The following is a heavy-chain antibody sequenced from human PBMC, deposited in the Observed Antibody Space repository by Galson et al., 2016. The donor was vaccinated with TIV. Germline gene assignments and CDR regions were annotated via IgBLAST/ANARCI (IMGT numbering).Heavy chain of an antibody. CDR3: ARLLEWTHEAFDT. V-gene: IGHV3-7*01. CDR2: IDKDGNEK. CDR1: GFTFGNYW. J-gene: IGHJ3*02. D-gene: IGHD3-3*01. Sequence: LRLSCAASGFTFGNYWLSWVRQAPGKGLEWVANIDKDGNEKYYVDSVKGRFTISRDNAKNTLYLQMNSLRAEDMAIFYCARLLEWTHEAFDTWGQGTMVTVSA.